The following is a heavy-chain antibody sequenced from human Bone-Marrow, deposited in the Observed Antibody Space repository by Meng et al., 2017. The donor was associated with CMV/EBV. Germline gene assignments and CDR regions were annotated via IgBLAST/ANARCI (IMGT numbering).Heavy chain of an antibody. J-gene: IGHJ6*02. V-gene: IGHV3-43*01. CDR1: GFKFDDFT. Sequence: GGSLRLSCATSGFKFDDFTMHWVRQRPGQGLEWVSLITWSGSNTYYSDSVRGRFTIPRDNRKSSLSLQMNGLRSEDTALYYCAKSTASSSGLYKYGMDVWGHGTKVTVSS. D-gene: IGHD6-6*01. CDR3: AKSTASSSGLYKYGMDV. CDR2: ITWSGSNT.